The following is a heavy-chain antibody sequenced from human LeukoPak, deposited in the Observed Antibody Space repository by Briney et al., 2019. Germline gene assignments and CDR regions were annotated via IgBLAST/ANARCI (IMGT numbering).Heavy chain of an antibody. J-gene: IGHJ4*02. CDR1: GGSFSGYY. D-gene: IGHD4-23*01. V-gene: IGHV4-34*01. CDR2: INHSGST. CDR3: ARNPQLLDTGNKGY. Sequence: SETLSLTCAVYGGSFSGYYWSWIRQPPGKGLEWIGEINHSGSTNYNPSLKSRVTISVDTSKNQFSLKLSSVTAADTAVYYCARNPQLLDTGNKGYWGQGTLVTVSS.